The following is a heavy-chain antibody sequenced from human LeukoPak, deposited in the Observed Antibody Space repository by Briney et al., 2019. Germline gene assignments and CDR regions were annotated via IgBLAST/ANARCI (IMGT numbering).Heavy chain of an antibody. CDR1: GGSISSGSYY. D-gene: IGHD3-3*01. J-gene: IGHJ4*02. CDR2: IYYSGST. Sequence: SQTLSLTCTVSGGSISSGSYYWSWIRQPAGKGLEWIGYIYYSGSTNYNPSLKSRVTISVDTSKNQFSLKLSSVTAADTAVYYCARGSQDDFWSGYQVLDYWGQGTLVTVSS. CDR3: ARGSQDDFWSGYQVLDY. V-gene: IGHV4-61*10.